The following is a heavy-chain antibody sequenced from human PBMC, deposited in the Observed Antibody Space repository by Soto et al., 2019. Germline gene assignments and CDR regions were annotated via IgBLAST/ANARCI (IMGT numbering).Heavy chain of an antibody. D-gene: IGHD1-1*01. J-gene: IGHJ4*02. Sequence: QVHLVQSGAEVKKPGASVKVSCKGSGYAFTTYGITWVRQAPGQGLEWMGWISAHNGNTNYAQKLQGRVTVTRYTSRSTAYMELRSLRSADTAVYYCARGRYGDYWGQGALVTVSS. V-gene: IGHV1-18*01. CDR3: ARGRYGDY. CDR2: ISAHNGNT. CDR1: GYAFTTYG.